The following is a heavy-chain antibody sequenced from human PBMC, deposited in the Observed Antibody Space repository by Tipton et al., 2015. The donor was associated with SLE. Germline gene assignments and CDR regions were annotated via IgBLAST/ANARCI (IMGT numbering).Heavy chain of an antibody. CDR1: GFTFSSYA. J-gene: IGHJ6*02. V-gene: IGHV3-23*01. Sequence: SLRLSCAASGFTFSSYAMSWVRQAPGKGLEWVSGISGSGGSTYYADSVKGRFTISRDNSKNTLYLQMNSLRVEDTALYYCAKDKNYCGFDCRTNYGMDVWGQGTTVTVSS. D-gene: IGHD2-21*01. CDR3: AKDKNYCGFDCRTNYGMDV. CDR2: ISGSGGST.